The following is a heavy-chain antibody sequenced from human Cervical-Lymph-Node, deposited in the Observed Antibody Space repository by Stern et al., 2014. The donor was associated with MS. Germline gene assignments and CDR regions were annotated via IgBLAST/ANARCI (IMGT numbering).Heavy chain of an antibody. J-gene: IGHJ6*02. CDR2: ISGHNGNT. CDR1: GYTFSTYG. V-gene: IGHV1-18*01. D-gene: IGHD3-10*01. Sequence: VQLVESGAEVKKPGASVKVSCKTSGYTFSTYGITWVRQAPGQGPEWMGWISGHNGNTNFAERFQGRLTMTTDPSTRTAYMELRSLRYDDTAVYFCARDPGGYFHGMDVWGQGTTVTVSS. CDR3: ARDPGGYFHGMDV.